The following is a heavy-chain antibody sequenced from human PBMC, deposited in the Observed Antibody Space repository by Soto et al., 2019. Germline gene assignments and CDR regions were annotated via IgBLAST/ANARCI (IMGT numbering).Heavy chain of an antibody. V-gene: IGHV3-23*01. D-gene: IGHD4-17*01. CDR3: AKGFDYGDTKHIDH. J-gene: IGHJ4*02. CDR1: GFTFYSYA. Sequence: GGTLRLSCAASGFTFYSYAMSWVRQAPGKGLEWVSTIGSVGGDTYYADSVKGRFTISRDDSKNTLLLQLNSLRAEDTAVYYCAKGFDYGDTKHIDHWGQGTLVTVSS. CDR2: IGSVGGDT.